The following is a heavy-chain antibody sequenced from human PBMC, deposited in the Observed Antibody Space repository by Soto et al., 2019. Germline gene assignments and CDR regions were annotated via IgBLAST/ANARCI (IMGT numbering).Heavy chain of an antibody. J-gene: IGHJ3*02. Sequence: PGESLKISCKGSGYNFTKYWIGWVRQMPGKGLEWMGIIYPGDFDTRYGPSFQGQVTISADKSINTAYLQWSSLKASDTAMYYCARAIVVVVTATPTVFDSWGQGTMVTFSS. CDR3: ARAIVVVVTATPTVFDS. V-gene: IGHV5-51*01. CDR1: GYNFTKYW. CDR2: IYPGDFDT. D-gene: IGHD2-15*01.